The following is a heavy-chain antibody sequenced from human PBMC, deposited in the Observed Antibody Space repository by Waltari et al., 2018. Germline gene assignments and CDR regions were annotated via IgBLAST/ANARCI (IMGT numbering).Heavy chain of an antibody. CDR1: GGSISSSNW. D-gene: IGHD6-13*01. V-gene: IGHV4-4*02. Sequence: QVQLQESGPGLVKPSGTLSLTCAVSGGSISSSNWWSWVRQPPGKGLEWIGEISHSGITYYNPSLKSRVTISVDTSKNQFALKLSSVTAADTAVYYCARHIAAAGIDYWGQGTLVTVSS. CDR2: ISHSGIT. J-gene: IGHJ4*02. CDR3: ARHIAAAGIDY.